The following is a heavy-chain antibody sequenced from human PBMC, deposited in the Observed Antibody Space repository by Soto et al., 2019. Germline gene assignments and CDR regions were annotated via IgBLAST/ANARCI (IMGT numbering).Heavy chain of an antibody. J-gene: IGHJ5*02. D-gene: IGHD3-3*01. CDR3: ARGGVLRFLEWLPLINWFDP. Sequence: ASVKVSCKASGYTFTSYDINWVRQATGQGLEWMGWMNPNSGNTGYAQKFQGRVTMTRNTSISTAYMELSSLRSEDTAVYYCARGGVLRFLEWLPLINWFDPWGQGTLVTVSS. CDR2: MNPNSGNT. CDR1: GYTFTSYD. V-gene: IGHV1-8*01.